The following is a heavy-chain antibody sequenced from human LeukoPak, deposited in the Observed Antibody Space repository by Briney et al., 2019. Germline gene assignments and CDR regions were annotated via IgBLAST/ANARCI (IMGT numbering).Heavy chain of an antibody. V-gene: IGHV3-23*01. Sequence: GGSLRLSCAASGFTFSNYAMSWVRQGPGKGLEWVSAISGSGTSTYYADSMKGRFTISRDNFKNTLYLEMNSLRAEDTAVYYCAKGGPYYYDSSGYYYFDSWGQGTQVTVSS. CDR2: ISGSGTST. D-gene: IGHD3-22*01. J-gene: IGHJ4*02. CDR1: GFTFSNYA. CDR3: AKGGPYYYDSSGYYYFDS.